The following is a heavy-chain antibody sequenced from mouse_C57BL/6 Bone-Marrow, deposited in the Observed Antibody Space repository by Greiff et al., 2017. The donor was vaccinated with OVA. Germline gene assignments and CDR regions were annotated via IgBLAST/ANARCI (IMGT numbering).Heavy chain of an antibody. D-gene: IGHD2-3*01. V-gene: IGHV1-76*01. CDR2: IYPGSGNT. CDR1: GYTFTDYY. J-gene: IGHJ2*01. CDR3: ARKGWLDY. Sequence: QVQLQQSGAELVRPGASVKLSCKASGYTFTDYYINWVKQRPGQGLEWIARIYPGSGNTYYNEKFKGKATLTAEKSSSTAYMQLSSLTSEDSAVYFCARKGWLDYWGQGTTLTVSS.